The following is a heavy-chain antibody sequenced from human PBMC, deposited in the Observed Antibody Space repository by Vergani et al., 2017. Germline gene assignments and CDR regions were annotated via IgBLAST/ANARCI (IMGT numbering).Heavy chain of an antibody. D-gene: IGHD2-2*01. CDR2: ISSSSSTI. CDR3: AGDRAIVVAPGGVWFDP. V-gene: IGHV3-48*01. J-gene: IGHJ5*02. Sequence: EVQLAESGGGLVQPGGSLRLSCAASGFTFSSYSMNWVRQAPGKGLEWVSYISSSSSTIYYADSVKGRFTISRDNAKNSLYLQMNSLRAEDTAVYYCAGDRAIVVAPGGVWFDPWGQGTLVTVSS. CDR1: GFTFSSYS.